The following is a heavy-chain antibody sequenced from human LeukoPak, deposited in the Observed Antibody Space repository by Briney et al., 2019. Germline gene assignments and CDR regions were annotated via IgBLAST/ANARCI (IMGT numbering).Heavy chain of an antibody. V-gene: IGHV3-23*01. Sequence: PGGSLRLSCAASGFTFSSYAMSWVRQAPGKGLEWVSAISGSGGSTYYADSVKGRFTISRDNSKNTLYLQMKSLRAEDTAVYYCAKGTNYYDSSGYSPVDYWGQGTLVTVSS. CDR1: GFTFSSYA. J-gene: IGHJ4*02. D-gene: IGHD3-22*01. CDR3: AKGTNYYDSSGYSPVDY. CDR2: ISGSGGST.